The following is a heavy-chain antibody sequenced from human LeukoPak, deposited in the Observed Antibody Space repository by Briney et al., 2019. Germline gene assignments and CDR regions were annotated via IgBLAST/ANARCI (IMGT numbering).Heavy chain of an antibody. CDR1: GFTFSSYG. D-gene: IGHD2-21*02. J-gene: IGHJ3*02. CDR3: AKLVSVYCGGDCSAFDI. CDR2: ISYDGSNK. V-gene: IGHV3-30*18. Sequence: PGGSLRLSCAASGFTFSSYGMHWVRQAPGKGLEWVAVISYDGSNKYYADSVKGRFTISRDNSKNPLYLQMNSLRAEDTAVYYCAKLVSVYCGGDCSAFDIWGQGTMVTVSS.